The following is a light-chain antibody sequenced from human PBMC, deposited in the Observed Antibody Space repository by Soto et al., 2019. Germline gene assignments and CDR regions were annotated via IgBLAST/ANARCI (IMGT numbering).Light chain of an antibody. V-gene: IGLV1-44*01. CDR2: SDN. CDR3: SAWDDSIYGPV. CDR1: SSNIGTNP. J-gene: IGLJ2*01. Sequence: QSVLTQPPSASGTPGQRVAISCSGGSSNIGTNPVNWYLHLPGTAPKLLIYSDNQRPSGVPDRLYGSKSGTSASLTISGLQSEDEADYFCSAWDDSIYGPVFGGGTKLTVL.